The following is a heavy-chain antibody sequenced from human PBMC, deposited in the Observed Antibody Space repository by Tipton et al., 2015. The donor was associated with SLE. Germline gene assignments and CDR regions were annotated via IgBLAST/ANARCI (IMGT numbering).Heavy chain of an antibody. D-gene: IGHD4-17*01. CDR2: IKQDGSEK. J-gene: IGHJ4*02. V-gene: IGHV3-7*01. CDR1: GFTFSSYW. Sequence: SLRPSCAASGFTFSSYWMSWVRQAPGKGLEWVANIKQDGSEKYYVDSVKGRFTISRDNAKNSLYLQMNSLRAEDTAVYYCARDLTTVTTAYWGQGTLVTVSS. CDR3: ARDLTTVTTAY.